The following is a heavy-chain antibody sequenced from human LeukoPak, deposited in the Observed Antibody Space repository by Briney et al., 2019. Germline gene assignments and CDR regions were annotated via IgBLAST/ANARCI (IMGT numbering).Heavy chain of an antibody. CDR1: GGTFSSYA. V-gene: IGHV1-69*01. J-gene: IGHJ6*02. CDR3: ARDRSIGRISRNYYYYYGMDV. CDR2: IIPIFGTA. Sequence: ASVKVSCKASGGTFSSYAISWVRQAPGQGLEWMGGIIPIFGTANYAQKFQGRVTITADESTSTAYMELSSLRSEDTAVYYCARDRSIGRISRNYYYYYGMDVWGQGTTVTVSS. D-gene: IGHD2/OR15-2a*01.